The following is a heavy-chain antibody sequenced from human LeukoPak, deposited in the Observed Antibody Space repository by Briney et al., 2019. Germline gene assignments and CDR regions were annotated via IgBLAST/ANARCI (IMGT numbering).Heavy chain of an antibody. J-gene: IGHJ4*02. CDR3: ARDTDTVTTILDY. CDR2: INSDGSST. D-gene: IGHD4-17*01. V-gene: IGHV3-74*01. Sequence: GSLRLSFATSGFPFSSYWMHWVRPAPGKGLVWVPRINSDGSSTSYADSVKGRFTISRDNAKNTLYLQMNSLRAEDTAVYYCARDTDTVTTILDYWGQGTLVTVSS. CDR1: GFPFSSYW.